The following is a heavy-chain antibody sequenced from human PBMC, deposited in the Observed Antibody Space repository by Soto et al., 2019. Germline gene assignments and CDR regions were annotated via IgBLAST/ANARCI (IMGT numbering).Heavy chain of an antibody. Sequence: SQTLSLTYTVSGGSFSGYYWSWSRQPPGKGLEWIGEINHSGSANYNPSLKSRVTISVDTSKSQFSLKVSSVTAADTALYYCARGVSRTWTFSGHDYFAYWGQGALVT. D-gene: IGHD5-12*01. CDR2: INHSGSA. J-gene: IGHJ4*02. CDR3: ARGVSRTWTFSGHDYFAY. CDR1: GGSFSGYY. V-gene: IGHV4-34*01.